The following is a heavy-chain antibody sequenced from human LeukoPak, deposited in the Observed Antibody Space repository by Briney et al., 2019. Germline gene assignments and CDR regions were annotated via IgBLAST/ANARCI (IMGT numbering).Heavy chain of an antibody. CDR3: ARVVTIFGVVPDCFDY. J-gene: IGHJ4*02. Sequence: GGSLRLSCAASGFTVSSNYMSWVRQAPGKGLEWVSVIYSGGSTYYADSVKGRFTISRDNSKSTLYLQMKSLRAEDTAVYYCARVVTIFGVVPDCFDYWGQGTLVTVSS. V-gene: IGHV3-66*01. CDR2: IYSGGST. D-gene: IGHD3-3*01. CDR1: GFTVSSNY.